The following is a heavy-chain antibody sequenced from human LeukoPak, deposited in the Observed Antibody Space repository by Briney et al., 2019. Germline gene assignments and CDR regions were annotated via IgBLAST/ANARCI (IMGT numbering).Heavy chain of an antibody. D-gene: IGHD3-22*01. CDR3: ASNNYYDSSGYYPA. J-gene: IGHJ5*02. V-gene: IGHV4-4*07. CDR2: IYTSGST. CDR1: GGSISSYY. Sequence: SETLSLTCTVSGGSISSYYWSWIRQPAGKGLEWIGRIYTSGSTNYNPSLKSRVTMSVDTSKNQFSLKLSSVTAADTAVYYCASNNYYDSSGYYPAWGQGTLVTVSS.